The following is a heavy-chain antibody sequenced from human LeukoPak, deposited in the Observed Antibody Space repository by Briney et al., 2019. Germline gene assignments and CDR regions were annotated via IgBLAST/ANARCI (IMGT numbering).Heavy chain of an antibody. Sequence: SETLSLTCTVSGGSISSYYWSWIRQPPGKGLEWIGYIYYSGSTNYNPSLKSRVTISVDTSKNQFSLKLSSVTAADTAVYYCARDRRFGGYDVWGQGTLVTVSS. CDR1: GGSISSYY. V-gene: IGHV4-59*01. CDR2: IYYSGST. J-gene: IGHJ4*02. D-gene: IGHD5-12*01. CDR3: ARDRRFGGYDV.